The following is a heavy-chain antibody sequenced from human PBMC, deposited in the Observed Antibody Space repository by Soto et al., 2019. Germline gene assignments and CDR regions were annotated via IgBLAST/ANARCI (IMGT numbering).Heavy chain of an antibody. J-gene: IGHJ4*02. Sequence: LSCAASGFTFSSSSMNWVRQAPGKGLEWVSSISSSSSYIYYADSVKGRFTISRDNAKNSLYLQMNSLRAEDTAVYYCARDYYDSSGYDYWGQGTLVTVSS. CDR1: GFTFSSSS. V-gene: IGHV3-21*01. D-gene: IGHD3-22*01. CDR2: ISSSSSYI. CDR3: ARDYYDSSGYDY.